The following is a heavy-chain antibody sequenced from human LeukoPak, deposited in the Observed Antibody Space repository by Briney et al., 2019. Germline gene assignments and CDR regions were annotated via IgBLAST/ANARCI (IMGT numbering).Heavy chain of an antibody. D-gene: IGHD3-22*01. CDR2: ISSNGSTI. CDR3: AREPNYYDSSDSDY. J-gene: IGHJ4*02. CDR1: GFTFSEYY. V-gene: IGHV3-11*01. Sequence: PGGSLTLSCAASGFTFSEYYMSWIRQAPGKGLEWVSYISSNGSTIYYADSVKGRFTISRDNAKNSLYLQMNSLKAEDTAVYYCAREPNYYDSSDSDYGGQGPLVTVSS.